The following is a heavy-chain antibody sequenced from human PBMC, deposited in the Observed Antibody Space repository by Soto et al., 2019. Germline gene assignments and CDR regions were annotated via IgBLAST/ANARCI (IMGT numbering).Heavy chain of an antibody. Sequence: PGESLKISCKGSGYSFTSYWIGWVRQMPGKGLEWMGIIYPGDSDTRYSPSFQGQVTISADKSTSTAYLQWSSLKVSDTAMYYCARTSAAGKYYYGMDVWGQGTTVTVS. J-gene: IGHJ6*02. CDR2: IYPGDSDT. V-gene: IGHV5-51*01. CDR1: GYSFTSYW. CDR3: ARTSAAGKYYYGMDV. D-gene: IGHD6-13*01.